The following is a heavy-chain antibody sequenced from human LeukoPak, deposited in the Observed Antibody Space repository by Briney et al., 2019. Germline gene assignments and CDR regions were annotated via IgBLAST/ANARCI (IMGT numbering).Heavy chain of an antibody. CDR1: GFALSTYT. D-gene: IGHD2-15*01. J-gene: IGHJ3*01. CDR3: ARHSDTPNYPDSDAFDL. CDR2: ILGDGTP. V-gene: IGHV3-66*04. Sequence: GGSLRLSCAASGFALSTYTMSWVRQAPGKGLEWVSAILGDGTPYYADSVKGRFTISRDNSKNTLYLQMNSLRAEDTAVYFCARHSDTPNYPDSDAFDLWGQGTMVTVSS.